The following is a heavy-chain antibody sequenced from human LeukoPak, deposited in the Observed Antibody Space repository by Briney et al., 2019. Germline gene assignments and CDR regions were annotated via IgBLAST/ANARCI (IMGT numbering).Heavy chain of an antibody. Sequence: GGSLRLSCVASGFTFRNRAMNWVRQAPGKGLEWVSTSGGSGNDAYYGDSVKGRFTISRDNSKNTLYLQMNSLSRADTALYYCARRGGSNGWGAFDIWGQGTMVTVSS. V-gene: IGHV3-23*01. J-gene: IGHJ3*02. CDR3: ARRGGSNGWGAFDI. CDR2: SGGSGNDA. CDR1: GFTFRNRA. D-gene: IGHD6-19*01.